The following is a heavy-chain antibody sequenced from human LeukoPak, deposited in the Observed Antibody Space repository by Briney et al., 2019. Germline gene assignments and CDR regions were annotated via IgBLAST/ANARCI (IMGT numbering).Heavy chain of an antibody. CDR1: GSTFSNCA. CDR3: AKIISGASTYYLDY. J-gene: IGHJ4*02. V-gene: IGHV3-23*01. Sequence: GGSLRLSCAASGSTFSNCAVSWVRHAPGKGLEWVSAISGSGGSTFYADSLKGRFTISRDNSKNTLYLQMNSLKAEDTALYYCAKIISGASTYYLDYWGQGTLVTVSS. CDR2: ISGSGGST. D-gene: IGHD1-20*01.